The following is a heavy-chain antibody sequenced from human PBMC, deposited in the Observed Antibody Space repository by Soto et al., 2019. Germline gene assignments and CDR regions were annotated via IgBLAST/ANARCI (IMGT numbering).Heavy chain of an antibody. CDR2: ISVFNGYA. D-gene: IGHD1-1*01. CDR3: SKNGTSWFAS. V-gene: IGHV1-18*01. CDR1: GYSLYNTR. J-gene: IGHJ5*01. Sequence: QVQLVQSGPELKKPGASVKVSYKTSGYSLYNTRISWVRQAPGQGLEWMGWISVFNGYAHYAQKFQGRVSMTADTLTSTAYVELRGLRSDDTAMYYCSKNGTSWFASWGQGTPVTVSS.